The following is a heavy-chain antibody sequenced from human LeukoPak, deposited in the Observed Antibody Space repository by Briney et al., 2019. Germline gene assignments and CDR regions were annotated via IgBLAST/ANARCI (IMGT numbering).Heavy chain of an antibody. CDR1: GYTFTGYY. CDR3: ARDPYRIAVAGTDWFDP. J-gene: IGHJ5*02. V-gene: IGHV1-2*06. Sequence: GASVKVSCKASGYTFTGYYMHWVRQAPGQGLEWMGRINPNSGGTNYAQKFQGRVTMTRDTSISTAYMELSRLRSDDTAVYYCARDPYRIAVAGTDWFDPWGQGTLVTVPS. CDR2: INPNSGGT. D-gene: IGHD6-19*01.